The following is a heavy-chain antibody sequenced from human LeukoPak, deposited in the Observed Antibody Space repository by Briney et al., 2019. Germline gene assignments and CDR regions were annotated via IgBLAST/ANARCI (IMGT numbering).Heavy chain of an antibody. J-gene: IGHJ4*02. V-gene: IGHV3-23*01. Sequence: GVSLRLSCAASGFTFSNYAMNWVRQAPGKGLEWVSTITGSGVSTYYADSVKGRFTISRDNSKNTLYLQMSSLRAEDTAVYYCAKDPDGQYTYSWYFTDYWGQGTLVTVSS. CDR2: ITGSGVST. CDR3: AKDPDGQYTYSWYFTDY. D-gene: IGHD6-13*01. CDR1: GFTFSNYA.